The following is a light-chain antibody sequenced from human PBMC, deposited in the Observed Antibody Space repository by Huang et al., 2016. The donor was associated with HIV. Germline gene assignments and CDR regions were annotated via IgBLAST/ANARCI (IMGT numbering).Light chain of an antibody. CDR2: AAS. CDR3: QQLNSDPRT. CDR1: QYISNY. J-gene: IGKJ1*01. Sequence: IQLTQSPSSLSASVGDRVTITCRASQYISNYLAWYQQRPGTAPKLLIYAASTLQSGVPSRFRGSGSGTVFTLTISSLQPEDFSTYYCQQLNSDPRTFGQGTKVEIK. V-gene: IGKV1-9*01.